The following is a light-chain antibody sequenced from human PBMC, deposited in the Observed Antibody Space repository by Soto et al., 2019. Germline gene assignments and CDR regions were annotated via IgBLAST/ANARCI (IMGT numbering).Light chain of an antibody. CDR1: SSDVGGYNY. CDR2: EVS. Sequence: QSALTHPASVSVAPGQSITISCTGTSSDVGGYNYVSWYQQHPGKAPKLIIYEVSNRPSGISNRFSGSKSGNTASLTISGLQAEDEADYYCSSYTSSNPRVFGGGTKLNVL. CDR3: SSYTSSNPRV. V-gene: IGLV2-14*01. J-gene: IGLJ2*01.